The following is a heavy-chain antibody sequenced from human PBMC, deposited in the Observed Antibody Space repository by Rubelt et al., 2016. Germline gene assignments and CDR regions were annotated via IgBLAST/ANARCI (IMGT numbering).Heavy chain of an antibody. J-gene: IGHJ3*02. CDR2: ISAYNGNT. CDR3: ATTSSLDWNYYHADRDDAFDI. CDR1: GYTFTSYG. D-gene: IGHD1-7*01. Sequence: QVQLVQSGAEVKKPGASVKVSCKASGYTFTSYGISWVRQAPGQGLEWMGWISAYNGNTNYAQKLQGRVTMTTDTSTSTAYRELRSRRSDDTAVYHCATTSSLDWNYYHADRDDAFDIWGQGTMVTVSS. V-gene: IGHV1-18*01.